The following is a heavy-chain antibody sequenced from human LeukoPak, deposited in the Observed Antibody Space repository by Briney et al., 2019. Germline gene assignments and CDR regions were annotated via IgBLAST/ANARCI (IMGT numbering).Heavy chain of an antibody. CDR2: LDPEDGET. CDR1: GYTLTELS. CDR3: ATDSSYYDSSGYLDY. V-gene: IGHV1-24*01. D-gene: IGHD3-22*01. J-gene: IGHJ4*02. Sequence: ASVKVSCKVSGYTLTELSMHWVRQAPGKGLEWMGGLDPEDGETIYAQKFKRRVTMTEYTSTDTAYMELSSLRSEDTAVYYCATDSSYYDSSGYLDYWGQGTLVTVSS.